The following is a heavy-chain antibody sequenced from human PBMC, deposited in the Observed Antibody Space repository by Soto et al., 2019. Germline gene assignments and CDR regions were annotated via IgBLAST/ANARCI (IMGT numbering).Heavy chain of an antibody. Sequence: EVQLLESGGGLVQPGGSLRLSCAASGFTFSSYAMSWVRQAPGKGLEWVSAISGSGGSTYYADSVKGRFTISRDNSKNTLYLQMNSLRAEDTAVYYCAKDKLPTYYDYVWGSYRREGGFDYWGQGTLVTVSS. CDR3: AKDKLPTYYDYVWGSYRREGGFDY. CDR2: ISGSGGST. V-gene: IGHV3-23*01. CDR1: GFTFSSYA. D-gene: IGHD3-16*02. J-gene: IGHJ4*02.